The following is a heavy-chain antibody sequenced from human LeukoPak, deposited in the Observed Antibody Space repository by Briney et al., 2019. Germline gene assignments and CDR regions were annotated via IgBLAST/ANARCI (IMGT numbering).Heavy chain of an antibody. CDR3: ATSLDAPGNS. V-gene: IGHV3-7*01. CDR2: INKDGRQT. D-gene: IGHD6-13*01. CDR1: GFTFSPSW. Sequence: VGSLRLSCVVSGFTFSPSWMAWVRQAPGKGLEWLANINKDGRQTYYVDSVKGRFTISRDNAENSLHLQMNSLRAEDTAVYYCATSLDAPGNSWGQGSLVTVSS. J-gene: IGHJ4*02.